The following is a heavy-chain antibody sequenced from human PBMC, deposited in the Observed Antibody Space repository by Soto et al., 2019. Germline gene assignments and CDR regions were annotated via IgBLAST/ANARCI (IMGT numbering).Heavy chain of an antibody. D-gene: IGHD5-12*01. CDR1: GGSFSAYY. Sequence: SETLSLTCAVYGGSFSAYYWSWVRQPPGKGLEWIGEIIHSESTKYNPSLKSRVTISVDTSKNQFSLKLSSVTAADTAVYYCARVVRSGYDWDNWGQGTLVTVSS. CDR3: ARVVRSGYDWDN. J-gene: IGHJ4*02. V-gene: IGHV4-34*12. CDR2: IIHSEST.